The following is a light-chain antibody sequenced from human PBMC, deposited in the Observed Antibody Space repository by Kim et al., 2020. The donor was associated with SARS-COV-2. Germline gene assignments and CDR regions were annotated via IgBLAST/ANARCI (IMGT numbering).Light chain of an antibody. CDR2: GAS. CDR3: QQYAYSPYT. Sequence: EIVLTQSPGTLSLSPGERATLSCRASQSVSSSYLAWYQQRPGQAPRLLIYGASRRATGIPDRFSGSASGTDFTLTISRLEPEDLAVYYCQQYAYSPYTFGQGTKLEIK. J-gene: IGKJ2*01. CDR1: QSVSSSY. V-gene: IGKV3-20*01.